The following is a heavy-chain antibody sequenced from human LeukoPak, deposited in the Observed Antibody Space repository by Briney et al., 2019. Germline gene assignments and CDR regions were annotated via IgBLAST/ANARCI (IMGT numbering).Heavy chain of an antibody. J-gene: IGHJ4*02. CDR3: ARGRDYYGSGNHYFDY. Sequence: SETLSLTCAVSGGSLSSGGYSWSWIRQPPGKGLEWIGYIYHSGSTYYNPSLKSRVTISVDRSKNQFSLKLSSVTAADTAVYYCARGRDYYGSGNHYFDYWGQGTLVTVCS. V-gene: IGHV4-30-2*01. CDR2: IYHSGST. D-gene: IGHD3-10*01. CDR1: GGSLSSGGYS.